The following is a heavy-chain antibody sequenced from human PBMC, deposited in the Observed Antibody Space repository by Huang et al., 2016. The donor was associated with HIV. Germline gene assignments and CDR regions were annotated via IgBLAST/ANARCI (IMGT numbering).Heavy chain of an antibody. CDR3: ARWAPDLDSHLDH. CDR1: GGTFNNA. Sequence: QVQLVQSGAEVKKPGSSVKVSCKVSGGTFNNAISWVRQAPGQGLEWMGGIIPIFGTPNYARKFQGRVTITADESTSIAYMELSSLRSEDTAVYYCARWAPDLDSHLDHWGQGTLVTVSS. CDR2: IIPIFGTP. J-gene: IGHJ4*02. V-gene: IGHV1-69*13. D-gene: IGHD3-3*01.